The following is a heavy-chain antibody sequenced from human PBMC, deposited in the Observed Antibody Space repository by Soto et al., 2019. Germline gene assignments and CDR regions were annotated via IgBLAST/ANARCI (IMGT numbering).Heavy chain of an antibody. CDR3: AKDSSYDFWSGYSDY. D-gene: IGHD3-3*01. Sequence: LRLSCAASGFTFSSYAMSWVRQAPGKGLEWVSAISGSGGSTYYADSVKGRFTISRDNSKNTLYLQMNSLRAEDTAVYYCAKDSSYDFWSGYSDYWGQGTLVTVSS. CDR1: GFTFSSYA. J-gene: IGHJ4*02. CDR2: ISGSGGST. V-gene: IGHV3-23*01.